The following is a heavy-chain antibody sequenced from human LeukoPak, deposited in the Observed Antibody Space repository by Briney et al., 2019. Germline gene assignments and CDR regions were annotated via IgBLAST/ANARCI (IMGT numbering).Heavy chain of an antibody. CDR1: GFTFDDYG. CDR2: ISRNGGST. CDR3: ARVANIAYCGGDCYPEFGEHMDV. V-gene: IGHV3-20*04. J-gene: IGHJ6*03. Sequence: PGGSLRLSCAASGFTFDDYGMTWVRQAPGKGLEWVSGISRNGGSTGYADSVKGRFTISRDNAKNSLYLQMNSLRAEDTALYYCARVANIAYCGGDCYPEFGEHMDVWGKGTTVTVSS. D-gene: IGHD2-21*02.